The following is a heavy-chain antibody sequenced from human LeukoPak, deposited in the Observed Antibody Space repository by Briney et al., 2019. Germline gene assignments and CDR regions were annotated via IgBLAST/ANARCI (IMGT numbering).Heavy chain of an antibody. D-gene: IGHD4-17*01. CDR3: ARDYDYGDYPGY. CDR1: GFMFGDYG. Sequence: PGRSLRLSCAASGFMFGDYGMSWVRQAPGKGLEWVSGINWNGGRTGYADSVKGRFTISRDNAKNSLYLQMNSLRAEDTALYYCARDYDYGDYPGYWGQGTLVTVSS. V-gene: IGHV3-20*04. J-gene: IGHJ4*02. CDR2: INWNGGRT.